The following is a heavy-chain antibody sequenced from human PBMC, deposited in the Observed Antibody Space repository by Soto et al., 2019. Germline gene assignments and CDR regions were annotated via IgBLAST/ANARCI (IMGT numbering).Heavy chain of an antibody. CDR2: IYPGDSHT. V-gene: IGHV5-51*01. D-gene: IGHD6-19*01. CDR1: GYSFTRYW. Sequence: PGESLKISCKGSGYSFTRYWIAWVRQMPGKGLEWMGTIYPGDSHTIYSPSFQGQVSISVDKSISIVYLQWSTLKASDTAIYYCARPYSTGWNDAFDNWGQGTMVTVSS. J-gene: IGHJ3*02. CDR3: ARPYSTGWNDAFDN.